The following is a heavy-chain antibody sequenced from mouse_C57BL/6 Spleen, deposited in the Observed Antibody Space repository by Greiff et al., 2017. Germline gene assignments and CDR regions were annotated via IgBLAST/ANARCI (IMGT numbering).Heavy chain of an antibody. CDR1: GYTFTDYY. V-gene: IGHV1-26*01. Sequence: VQLQQSGPELVKPGASVKISCKASGYTFTDYYMNWVKQSPGKSLEWIGDINPNNGGTSYNQKFKGKATLTVDKSSSTAYMELRSLTSEDSAVYYCVRNGDDDDYAMDYWGQRTSVTVSS. CDR3: VRNGDDDDYAMDY. J-gene: IGHJ4*01. D-gene: IGHD2-2*01. CDR2: INPNNGGT.